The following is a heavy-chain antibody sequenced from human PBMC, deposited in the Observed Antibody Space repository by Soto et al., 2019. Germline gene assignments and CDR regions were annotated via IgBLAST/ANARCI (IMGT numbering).Heavy chain of an antibody. D-gene: IGHD1-1*01. J-gene: IGHJ4*02. Sequence: EVQLVESGGGLVQPGRSLRLSCAASGFTFSSSWMHWVRQAPGEGLVWVSRINSDGSITSYADSVKGRFTISRDNAKNTLYLQMNSLRVEDTAVYYCARVETSTGTVYWGQGTLVTVSS. CDR3: ARVETSTGTVY. CDR1: GFTFSSSW. CDR2: INSDGSIT. V-gene: IGHV3-74*01.